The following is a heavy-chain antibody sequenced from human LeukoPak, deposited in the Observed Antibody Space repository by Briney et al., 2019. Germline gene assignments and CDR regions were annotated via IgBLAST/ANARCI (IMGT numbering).Heavy chain of an antibody. V-gene: IGHV3-23*01. CDR2: ISGSGGNT. Sequence: PGGSLRLSCVASGFSFGRYAMSWVSQPPGKGLNWVSSISGSGGNTFYADSVKGRFTISRDNSKNTLYLQMNSLRAEDTAVYYCARDWPSEWQHLPDYDAVDIWGQGTMVTVSS. J-gene: IGHJ3*02. D-gene: IGHD6-13*01. CDR3: ARDWPSEWQHLPDYDAVDI. CDR1: GFSFGRYA.